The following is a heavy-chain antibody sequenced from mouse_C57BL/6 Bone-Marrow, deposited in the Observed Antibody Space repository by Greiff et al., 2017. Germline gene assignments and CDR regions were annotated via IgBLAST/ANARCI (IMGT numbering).Heavy chain of an antibody. Sequence: EVQLVESGGGLVQPGGSLKLSCAASGFTFTDYYMYWVRQTPEKRLEWVAYISNGGGSTYYPDTVKGRFTISRDKAKNTLYLQMSRLKSEDTAMYYCSRHQRVYAMDYGGQGTSVAVTA. CDR3: SRHQRVYAMDY. CDR1: GFTFTDYY. CDR2: ISNGGGST. V-gene: IGHV5-12*01. J-gene: IGHJ4*01.